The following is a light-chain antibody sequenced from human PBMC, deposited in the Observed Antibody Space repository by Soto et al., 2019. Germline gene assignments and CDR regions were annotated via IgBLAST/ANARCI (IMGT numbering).Light chain of an antibody. V-gene: IGLV1-44*01. J-gene: IGLJ1*01. CDR1: SSNIGRNT. Sequence: QSVLTQPPSASGTPGQRVTISCSGSSSNIGRNTVNWYQQFPGTAPKLLIYTNNQQPSGVPDRFSGSKSGTSASLAISGLQSDDEADYYCVAWDDSLSAYVFGTGTKVTVL. CDR3: VAWDDSLSAYV. CDR2: TNN.